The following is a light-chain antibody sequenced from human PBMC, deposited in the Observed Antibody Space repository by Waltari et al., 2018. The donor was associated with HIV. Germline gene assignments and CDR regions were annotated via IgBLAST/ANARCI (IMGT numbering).Light chain of an antibody. V-gene: IGKV3-11*01. J-gene: IGKJ2*01. CDR3: QQRVTWPHT. Sequence: EIVLTQSPATLSLSPGERASLSCRASQDVDRYLAWYQQRPGQPPRLLIYDASSRATGVPHRFSGGGSGTDFFLTINSLEPEDFAIYFCQQRVTWPHTFGQGT. CDR2: DAS. CDR1: QDVDRY.